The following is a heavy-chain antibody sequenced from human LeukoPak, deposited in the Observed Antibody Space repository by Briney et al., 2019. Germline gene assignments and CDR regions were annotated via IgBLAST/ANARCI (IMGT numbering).Heavy chain of an antibody. J-gene: IGHJ4*02. CDR2: INHRGST. Sequence: SETLSLTCAVYGGSFSGYYWNWIRQPPGKGLEWIGEINHRGSTNYNPSLKSRVTISVDTSKNQFSLKLSSVTAADTAVYYCARGCAAAGTLYYFDYWGQGTLVTVSS. V-gene: IGHV4-34*01. CDR3: ARGCAAAGTLYYFDY. D-gene: IGHD6-13*01. CDR1: GGSFSGYY.